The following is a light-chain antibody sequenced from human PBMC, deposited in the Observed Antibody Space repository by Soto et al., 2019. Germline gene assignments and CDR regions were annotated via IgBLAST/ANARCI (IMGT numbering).Light chain of an antibody. Sequence: IVMPQSPSTLSVSPGEGATLSCRASQTIKRSSLAWYQQKPVQPARLVIFGSSTRFAGIPGRFSGSGYGTEFSLPISSLQSEDFAVYYCQQYMNWPTFGQGKGLEIK. CDR3: QQYMNWPT. J-gene: IGKJ5*01. V-gene: IGKV3-15*01. CDR1: QTIKRSS. CDR2: GSS.